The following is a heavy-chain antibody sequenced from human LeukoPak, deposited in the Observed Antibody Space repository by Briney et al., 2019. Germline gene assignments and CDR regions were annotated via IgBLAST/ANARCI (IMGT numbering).Heavy chain of an antibody. D-gene: IGHD1-26*01. V-gene: IGHV4-59*01. CDR3: ARDLVGADAFDI. CDR1: GGSISSYY. J-gene: IGHJ3*02. Sequence: SETLSLTCTVSGGSISSYYWSWIRQPPEKGLEWIGYIYYSGSTNYNPSLKSRVTISVDTSKNQFSLKLSSVTAADTAVYYCARDLVGADAFDIWGQGTMVTVSS. CDR2: IYYSGST.